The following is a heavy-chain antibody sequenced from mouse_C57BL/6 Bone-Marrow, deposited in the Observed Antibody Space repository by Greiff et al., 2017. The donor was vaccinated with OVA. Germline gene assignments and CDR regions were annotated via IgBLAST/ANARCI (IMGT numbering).Heavy chain of an antibody. J-gene: IGHJ4*01. Sequence: QVQLQHSGAELARPGASVKLSCKASGYTFTSYGISWVKQRTGQGLEWIGEIYPRSGNTYYNEKFKGKATLTADKSSSTAYMELRSLTSEDSAVYFCARVRLRRKGNAMDYWGQGTSVTVSS. V-gene: IGHV1-81*01. D-gene: IGHD2-2*01. CDR3: ARVRLRRKGNAMDY. CDR1: GYTFTSYG. CDR2: IYPRSGNT.